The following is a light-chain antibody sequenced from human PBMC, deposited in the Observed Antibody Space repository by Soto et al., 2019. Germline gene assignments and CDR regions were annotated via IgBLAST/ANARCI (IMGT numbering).Light chain of an antibody. Sequence: DIQMTQSPSTLAASVGDTVTMTCRSSSKRLAWYQKKPGKAPKLLIYDVSNLERGVPPRCSGSTSGAESTLTIPGLQPDDLGTYYCQHTTDFTFGQGTKVEIK. J-gene: IGKJ2*01. CDR3: QHTTDFT. CDR1: SSSKR. CDR2: DVS. V-gene: IGKV1-5*01.